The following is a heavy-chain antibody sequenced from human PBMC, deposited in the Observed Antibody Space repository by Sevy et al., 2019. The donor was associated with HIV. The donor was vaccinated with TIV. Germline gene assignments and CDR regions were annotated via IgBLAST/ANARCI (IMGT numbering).Heavy chain of an antibody. J-gene: IGHJ3*02. D-gene: IGHD2-2*01. CDR2: INHSGST. V-gene: IGHV4-34*01. Sequence: SETLSLTCAVYGGSFSGYYWSWIRQPPGKGLEWIGEINHSGSTNYNPSLKSRVTISGDTSKNQFSLKLSSVTAADTAVYYCARHCSSTSCSHDFDIWGQGTMVTVSS. CDR3: ARHCSSTSCSHDFDI. CDR1: GGSFSGYY.